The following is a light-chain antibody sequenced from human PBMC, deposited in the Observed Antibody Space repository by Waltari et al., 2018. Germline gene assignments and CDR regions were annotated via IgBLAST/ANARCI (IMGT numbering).Light chain of an antibody. J-gene: IGLJ3*02. CDR2: VNNDGSH. CDR3: QTGGDGTWV. Sequence: QLVLTQSPSVSASLAASVKLTCTLSSGHSSNVIAWHKQQPGKGSRYVMNVNNDGSHSKGDESRERFSGCSSGAGRYLTISSLQSDDGADYYWQTGGDGTWVFGGGTKLTVL. V-gene: IGLV4-69*01. CDR1: SGHSSNV.